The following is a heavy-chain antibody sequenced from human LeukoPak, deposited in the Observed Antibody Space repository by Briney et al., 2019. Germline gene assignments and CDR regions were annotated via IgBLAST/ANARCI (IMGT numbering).Heavy chain of an antibody. CDR1: GGSISSYY. CDR2: IYYSGST. D-gene: IGHD3-10*01. J-gene: IGHJ3*02. Sequence: SETLSLNCTVSGGSISSYYWSWIRQPPGKGLEWIGYIYYSGSTNYNPSLKSRVTISVDTSKNQFSLKLSSVTAADTAVYYCAGVSTYYDAFDIWGQGTMVTVSS. CDR3: AGVSTYYDAFDI. V-gene: IGHV4-59*01.